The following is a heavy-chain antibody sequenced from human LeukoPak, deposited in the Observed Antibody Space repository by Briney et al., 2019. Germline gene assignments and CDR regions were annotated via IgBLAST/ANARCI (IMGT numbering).Heavy chain of an antibody. V-gene: IGHV3-33*01. Sequence: GGFLRLSCAASGFTFSSYGMHWVRQAPGKGLGWVAVIWYDGSNKYYADSVKGRFTISRDNSKNTLYLQMNSLRAEDTAVYYCARDRNIVGASHFDYWGQGTLVTVSS. CDR1: GFTFSSYG. CDR2: IWYDGSNK. J-gene: IGHJ4*02. D-gene: IGHD1-26*01. CDR3: ARDRNIVGASHFDY.